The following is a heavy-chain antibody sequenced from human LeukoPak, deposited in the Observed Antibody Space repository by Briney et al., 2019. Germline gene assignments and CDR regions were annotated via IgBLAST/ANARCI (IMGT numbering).Heavy chain of an antibody. J-gene: IGHJ4*02. CDR2: INAGNGNT. V-gene: IGHV1-3*01. CDR3: ARAGDIVATTDFDY. Sequence: EASVKVSCKASGYTFTSYAMHWVRQAPGQRLEWMGWINAGNGNTKYSQKFQGRVTITRDTSASTAYMELSSLRSEDTAVYYCARAGDIVATTDFDYWGQGTLVTVSS. CDR1: GYTFTSYA. D-gene: IGHD5-12*01.